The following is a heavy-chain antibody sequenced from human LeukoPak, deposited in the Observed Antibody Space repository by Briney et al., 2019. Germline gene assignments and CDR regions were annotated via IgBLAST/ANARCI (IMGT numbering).Heavy chain of an antibody. V-gene: IGHV3-30-3*01. J-gene: IGHJ5*02. D-gene: IGHD3-22*01. CDR3: ASQYYYDSSGYDGIA. CDR2: ISYDGSNK. Sequence: PGGSLRLSCAASGFTFSSYAMHWVRQAPGKGLEWVAVISYDGSNKYYADSVKGRFTIPRDNSKNTLYLQMNSLRAEDTAVYYCASQYYYDSSGYDGIAWGQGTLVTVSS. CDR1: GFTFSSYA.